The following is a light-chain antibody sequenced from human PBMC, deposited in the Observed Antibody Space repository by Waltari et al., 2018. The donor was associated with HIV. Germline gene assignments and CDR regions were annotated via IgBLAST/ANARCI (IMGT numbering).Light chain of an antibody. CDR2: GVT. J-gene: IGLJ3*02. V-gene: IGLV2-14*03. CDR1: SDDVGYYNY. Sequence: QSALTQPASVSGSPGQSIVISCTGTSDDVGYYNYVSWYQQHPGKVPKLVIYGVTSLPAWVSERFSGSKSGNTASLTISGLRADDEADYYCSSYVGSSTSWLFGGGTKLTV. CDR3: SSYVGSSTSWL.